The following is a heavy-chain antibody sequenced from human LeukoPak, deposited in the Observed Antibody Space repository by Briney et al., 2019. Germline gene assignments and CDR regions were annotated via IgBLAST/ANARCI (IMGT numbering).Heavy chain of an antibody. V-gene: IGHV3-9*01. D-gene: IGHD3-10*01. Sequence: GGSLRLSCAASGFTFDDYAMHWVRQAPGKGLEWVSGISWNSGSIGCADSVKGRFTISRDNAKNSLYPQMNSLRAEDTALYYCAKATMVRGYLGYYYYYGMDVWGQGTTVTVSS. CDR3: AKATMVRGYLGYYYYYGMDV. CDR1: GFTFDDYA. CDR2: ISWNSGSI. J-gene: IGHJ6*02.